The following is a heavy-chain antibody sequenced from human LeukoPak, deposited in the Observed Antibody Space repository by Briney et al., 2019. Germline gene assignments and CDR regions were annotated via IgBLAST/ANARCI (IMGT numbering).Heavy chain of an antibody. CDR3: ARVVATRYWFDP. Sequence: ASATLSLTCTVTGGFISSGGYYWSWIRQFPWEALEWFGYIYYTGTTSYNPSLESRVSISVDTSENQFSLKLTSVTAADTAVYYCARVVATRYWFDPWGQGTLVTVSS. CDR2: IYYTGTT. V-gene: IGHV4-31*03. CDR1: GGFISSGGYY. D-gene: IGHD5-12*01. J-gene: IGHJ5*02.